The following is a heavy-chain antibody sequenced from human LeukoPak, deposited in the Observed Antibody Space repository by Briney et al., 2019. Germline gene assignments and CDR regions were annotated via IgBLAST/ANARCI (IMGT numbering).Heavy chain of an antibody. V-gene: IGHV3-23*01. CDR3: AEGGDGRYSSRADY. Sequence: GSLRLSCAASAFIFSSYTMSWVRQAPGKGLEWVSTVGGSASGTFYADSVKGRFTISRDNSKNILYLQMTSLRAEDTAVYYCAEGGDGRYSSRADYWGQGTLVTVSS. CDR1: AFIFSSYT. D-gene: IGHD2-15*01. CDR2: VGGSASGT. J-gene: IGHJ4*02.